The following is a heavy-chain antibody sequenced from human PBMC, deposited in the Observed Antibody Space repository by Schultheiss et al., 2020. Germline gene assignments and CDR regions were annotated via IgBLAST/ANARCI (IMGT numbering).Heavy chain of an antibody. CDR2: IYYSGST. CDR1: GGSISSYY. Sequence: SETLSLTCTVSGGSISSYYWSWIRQPPGKGLEWIGYIYYSGSTNYNPSLKSRVTISVDTSKNQFSLKLSSVTAADTAVYYCARLMVDSGYVFEYWGQGTLVTVSS. CDR3: ARLMVDSGYVFEY. V-gene: IGHV4-59*01. D-gene: IGHD5-12*01. J-gene: IGHJ4*02.